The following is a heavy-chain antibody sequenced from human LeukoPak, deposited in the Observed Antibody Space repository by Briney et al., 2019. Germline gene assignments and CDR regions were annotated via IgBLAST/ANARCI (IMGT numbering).Heavy chain of an antibody. CDR1: GGSISSYY. CDR2: IYTSGST. V-gene: IGHV4-4*07. J-gene: IGHJ5*02. CDR3: ARTISPANWFDP. D-gene: IGHD2-2*01. Sequence: SGTLSLTCTVSGGSISSYYWSWIRQPAGKGLEWIGRIYTSGSTNYNPSLKSRVTMSVDTSKNQFSLKLSSVTAADTAVYYCARTISPANWFDPWGQGTLVTVSS.